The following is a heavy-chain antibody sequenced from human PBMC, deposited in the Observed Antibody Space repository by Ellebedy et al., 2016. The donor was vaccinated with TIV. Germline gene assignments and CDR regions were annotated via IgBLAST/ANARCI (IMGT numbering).Heavy chain of an antibody. CDR3: ARDAF. J-gene: IGHJ4*02. CDR2: ISYDGSNQ. CDR1: GFTFSNCG. D-gene: IGHD3-16*01. Sequence: PGGSLRLSCAASGFTFSNCGMHRVRQAPGKGLEWVTMISYDGSNQYYAHSVKGRFTISRDNSENTLYLQMNSLSAEDTAIYYCARDAFWGQGTLVTVSS. V-gene: IGHV3-30*03.